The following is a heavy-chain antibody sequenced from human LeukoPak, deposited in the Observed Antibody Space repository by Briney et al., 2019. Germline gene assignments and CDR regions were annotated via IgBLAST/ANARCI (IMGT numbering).Heavy chain of an antibody. CDR2: ISSSSSYI. D-gene: IGHD6-13*01. V-gene: IGHV3-21*01. Sequence: GGSLRLSCAASGFTFSSYSMNWVRQAPGKGLEWVSSISSSSSYIYYADSVKGRFTISRDNAKNSLYLQMNSLRAKDTAVYYCARSSISKDAFDIWGQGTMVTVSS. CDR3: ARSSISKDAFDI. CDR1: GFTFSSYS. J-gene: IGHJ3*02.